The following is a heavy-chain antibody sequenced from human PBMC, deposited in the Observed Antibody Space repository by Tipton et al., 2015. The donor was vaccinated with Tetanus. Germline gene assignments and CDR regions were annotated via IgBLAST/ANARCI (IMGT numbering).Heavy chain of an antibody. CDR2: INHSGST. J-gene: IGHJ2*01. CDR3: ARGGSYSYGPRGFDL. Sequence: TLSLTCAVYGGSFSAYYWSWIRQSPGKGLEWIGEINHSGSTTYSPSFKRRVTISVDTPKNQFSLKLTSLTVADTAVYYCARGGSYSYGPRGFDLWGRGTLVTVSS. CDR1: GGSFSAYY. V-gene: IGHV4-34*01. D-gene: IGHD5-18*01.